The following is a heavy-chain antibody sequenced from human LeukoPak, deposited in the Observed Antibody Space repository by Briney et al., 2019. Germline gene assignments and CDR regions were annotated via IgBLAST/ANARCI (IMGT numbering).Heavy chain of an antibody. V-gene: IGHV1-69*04. D-gene: IGHD6-13*01. CDR2: IIPILGIA. CDR3: ARPAAGRDNWFDP. CDR1: GGTFSSYA. Sequence: SVKVSCKASGGTFSSYAISWVRQAPGQGLEWMGRIIPILGIANYAPKFQGRVTITADKSTSTAYMELSSMRSEDTAVYYCARPAAGRDNWFDPWGQGTLVTVSS. J-gene: IGHJ5*02.